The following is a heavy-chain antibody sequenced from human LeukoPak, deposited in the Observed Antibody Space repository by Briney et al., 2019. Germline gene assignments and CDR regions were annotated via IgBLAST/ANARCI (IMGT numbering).Heavy chain of an antibody. CDR2: ISSSSSYI. D-gene: IGHD4-17*01. CDR3: AREGGGVTTIDY. J-gene: IGHJ4*02. V-gene: IGHV3-21*01. Sequence: GGSLRLSCAASGFTFSSYSMNWVRQAPGKGLEWVSSISSSSSYIYYADSVKGRFTISRDNAKNSLYLQMNSLRAEDTAVYYCAREGGGVTTIDYWGQGTLVTVSS. CDR1: GFTFSSYS.